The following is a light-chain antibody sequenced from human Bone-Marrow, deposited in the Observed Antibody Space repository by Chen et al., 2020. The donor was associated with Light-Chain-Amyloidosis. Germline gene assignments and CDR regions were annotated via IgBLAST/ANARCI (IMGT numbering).Light chain of an antibody. CDR3: MQSLQLPLT. V-gene: IGKV2D-29*01. J-gene: IGKJ4*01. Sequence: IVMTQTPLALSVTHGQSASISCKSSQSLVHRDGKTYFYWYMQKSGQPPQLLIYEVSNRFSGVSDRFTGSGSGTDFTLLISRVETEDVGVYYCMQSLQLPLTFGGGTKVEIK. CDR1: QSLVHRDGKTY. CDR2: EVS.